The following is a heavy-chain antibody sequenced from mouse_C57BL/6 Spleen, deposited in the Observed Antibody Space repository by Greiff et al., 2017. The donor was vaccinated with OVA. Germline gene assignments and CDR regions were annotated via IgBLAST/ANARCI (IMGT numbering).Heavy chain of an antibody. CDR2: INPNNGGT. J-gene: IGHJ1*03. D-gene: IGHD1-1*01. CDR1: GYTFTDYY. Sequence: EVQLQQSGPELVKPGASVKISCKASGYTFTDYYMNWVKQSHGKSLEWIGDINPNNGGTSYNQKFKGKATLTVDKSSSTAYMELRRLTSEDSAVYYCARSSSFHWYCDVWGTGTTVTVSS. CDR3: ARSSSFHWYCDV. V-gene: IGHV1-26*01.